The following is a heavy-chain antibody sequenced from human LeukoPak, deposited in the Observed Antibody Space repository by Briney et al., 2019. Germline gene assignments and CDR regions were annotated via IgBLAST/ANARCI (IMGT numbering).Heavy chain of an antibody. Sequence: GASVKVSCRASGYTFTDYYLHWVRQAPGQGLEWMGWINPNSGDTNFAQKFQGRVTMTRDTSINTVCMELSRLRSDDTAVYYCAREDLYTYPLDFWGQGTLVTVSS. CDR2: INPNSGDT. J-gene: IGHJ1*01. D-gene: IGHD5-24*01. CDR3: AREDLYTYPLDF. CDR1: GYTFTDYY. V-gene: IGHV1-2*02.